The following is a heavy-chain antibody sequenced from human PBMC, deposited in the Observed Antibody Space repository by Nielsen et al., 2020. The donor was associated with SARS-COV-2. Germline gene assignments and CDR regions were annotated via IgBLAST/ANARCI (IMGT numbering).Heavy chain of an antibody. J-gene: IGHJ4*02. D-gene: IGHD4-17*01. CDR2: INSDGSST. CDR3: ARDGRVYGDYVGWGLCDY. Sequence: GGSLRLSCAASGFTFSSYWMHWVRQAPGKGLVWVSRINSDGSSTSYADSVKGRFTISRDNAKNTLYLQMNSLRAEDTAVYYCARDGRVYGDYVGWGLCDYWGQGTLVTVSS. CDR1: GFTFSSYW. V-gene: IGHV3-74*01.